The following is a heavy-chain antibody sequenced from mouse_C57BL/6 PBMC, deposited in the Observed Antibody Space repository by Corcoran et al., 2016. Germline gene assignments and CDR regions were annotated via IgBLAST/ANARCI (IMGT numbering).Heavy chain of an antibody. J-gene: IGHJ1*03. CDR2: INPNNGGT. CDR3: ARYLYYYGSSYDWYFDV. D-gene: IGHD1-1*01. CDR1: GYTFTDYN. V-gene: IGHV1-22*01. Sequence: EVQLQQSGPELVKPGASVKMSCKASGYTFTDYNMHWVKQSHGKSLEWIGYINPNNGGTSYNQKFKGKATLTVNKSSSTAYMELRSLTSEDSAVYYCARYLYYYGSSYDWYFDVWGTGTTVTVSS.